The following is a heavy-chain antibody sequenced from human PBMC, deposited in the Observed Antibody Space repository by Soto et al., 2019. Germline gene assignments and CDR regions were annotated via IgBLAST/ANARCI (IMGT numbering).Heavy chain of an antibody. Sequence: QVQLVQSGAEVKMPGASVKVSCKASGYIFANYDVNWVRQATGQGLEWMGWMNADTRNTGYAQKFQGRITMTRDTSIKTAYMELSSLTFEDTAIYYCPRGRFRQTYFDPWGQGTLVTVSS. CDR3: PRGRFRQTYFDP. J-gene: IGHJ5*02. V-gene: IGHV1-8*01. D-gene: IGHD3-16*01. CDR2: MNADTRNT. CDR1: GYIFANYD.